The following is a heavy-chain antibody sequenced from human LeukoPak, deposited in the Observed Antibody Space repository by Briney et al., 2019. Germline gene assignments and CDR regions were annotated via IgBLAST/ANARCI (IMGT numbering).Heavy chain of an antibody. V-gene: IGHV3-23*01. CDR1: GFTFSSYA. J-gene: IGHJ4*02. Sequence: GRSLRLSCAASGFTFSSYAMSWVRQAPGKGLEWVSAISGSGGSTYYADSVKGRFTISRDNSKNTLYLQMNSLRAVDTAVYYCAKESGYSYGYLDYWGQGTLVTVSS. CDR3: AKESGYSYGYLDY. CDR2: ISGSGGST. D-gene: IGHD5-18*01.